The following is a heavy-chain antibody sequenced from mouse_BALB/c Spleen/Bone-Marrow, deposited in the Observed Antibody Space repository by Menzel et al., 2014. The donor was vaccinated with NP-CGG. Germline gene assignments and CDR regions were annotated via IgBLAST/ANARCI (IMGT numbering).Heavy chain of an antibody. J-gene: IGHJ3*01. D-gene: IGHD2-14*01. CDR1: GYTFTDYY. CDR2: IYPGNGNT. CDR3: ARGGYYRYDGFAY. V-gene: IGHV1-77*01. Sequence: QVQLQQSGAELARPGASVKLPCKASGYTFTDYYINWVRRRTGQGLEWIGEIYPGNGNTYYNEKFKGKATLTADKSSSTAYMQLSSLTSEDSAVYFCARGGYYRYDGFAYWGQGTLVTVSA.